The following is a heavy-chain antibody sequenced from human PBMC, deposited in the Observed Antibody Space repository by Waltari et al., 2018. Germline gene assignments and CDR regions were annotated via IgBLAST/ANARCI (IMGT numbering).Heavy chain of an antibody. CDR3: AGSGGNGDYDR. D-gene: IGHD4-17*01. CDR2: IYYSGST. Sequence: QVQLQESGPGLVKPSVTLSLTCTVSGASMNNYYWTWIRQSPGKGLEWIGYIYYSGSTNYNPSLESRVTISIKPSKNQFALKLSSVTAADTAVYYCAGSGGNGDYDRWGQGTQVTVSS. CDR1: GASMNNYY. J-gene: IGHJ5*02. V-gene: IGHV4-59*01.